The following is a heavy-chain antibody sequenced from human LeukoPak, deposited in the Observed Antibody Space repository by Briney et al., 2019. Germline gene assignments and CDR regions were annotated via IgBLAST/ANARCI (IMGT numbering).Heavy chain of an antibody. D-gene: IGHD1-26*01. CDR2: IWCDGSNK. V-gene: IGHV3-33*01. CDR1: GFTFSSYG. J-gene: IGHJ4*02. Sequence: GRSLRLSCAASGFTFSSYGMHWVRQAPGKGLEWVAVIWCDGSNKYYADSVKGRFTISRDDSKNTLYLQMNSLRAEDTAVYYCARDGGSYPNLLFDSWGQGTLVTVSS. CDR3: ARDGGSYPNLLFDS.